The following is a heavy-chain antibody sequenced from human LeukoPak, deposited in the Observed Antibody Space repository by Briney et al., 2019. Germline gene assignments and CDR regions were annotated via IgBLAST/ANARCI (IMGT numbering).Heavy chain of an antibody. CDR1: GGSISSYY. D-gene: IGHD6-6*01. V-gene: IGHV4-4*07. CDR3: ARVAAPPRFYYYYMDV. J-gene: IGHJ6*03. Sequence: SETLSLTCTVSGGSISSYYWSWIRQPAGKGLEWIGRIYTSGSTNYNPSLKSRVTMSVDTSKNQFSLKLSSVTAADTAVYYCARVAAPPRFYYYYMDVWGKGTTVTVFS. CDR2: IYTSGST.